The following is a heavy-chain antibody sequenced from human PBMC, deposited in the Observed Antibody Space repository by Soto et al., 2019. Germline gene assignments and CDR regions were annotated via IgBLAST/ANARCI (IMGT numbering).Heavy chain of an antibody. CDR3: AKMNGPPH. J-gene: IGHJ4*02. CDR2: ISGSGDRT. D-gene: IGHD2-8*01. Sequence: EVQLVESGGGLVQPGGSLRLSCAASGFSFSSCSMNWVRQAPGKGLEWVSAISGSGDRTYYADSVKGRFTISRDNSRNTLYMQMNSLRGEDTAVYFCAKMNGPPHWGQGTLVTVSS. CDR1: GFSFSSCS. V-gene: IGHV3-23*04.